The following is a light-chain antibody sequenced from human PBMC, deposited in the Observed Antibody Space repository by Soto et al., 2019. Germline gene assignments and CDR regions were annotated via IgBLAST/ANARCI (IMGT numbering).Light chain of an antibody. V-gene: IGKV1-33*01. Sequence: DIQMTQSPSSLSPSVGDRVTITCQASQDIRKYLNWYQQKPGKAPKLLIYDASNLETGVPSRFSGGGSGTHFTFTINSLQPEDIATYYCQQHAGLPFTFGPGTKVDI. CDR3: QQHAGLPFT. CDR2: DAS. J-gene: IGKJ3*01. CDR1: QDIRKY.